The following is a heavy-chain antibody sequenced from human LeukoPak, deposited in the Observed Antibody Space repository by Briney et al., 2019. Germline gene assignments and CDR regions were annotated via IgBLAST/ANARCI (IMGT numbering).Heavy chain of an antibody. D-gene: IGHD3-10*01. V-gene: IGHV1-8*01. J-gene: IGHJ6*02. CDR3: ARGLFLPGIYYGSGSSTYGMDV. CDR2: MNPNSGNT. Sequence: ASVKVSCKASGYTFTSYDINWVRQATGQGLEWKGWMNPNSGNTGYAQKFQGRVTMTRNTSISTAYMELSSLRSEDTAVYYCARGLFLPGIYYGSGSSTYGMDVWGQGTTVTVSS. CDR1: GYTFTSYD.